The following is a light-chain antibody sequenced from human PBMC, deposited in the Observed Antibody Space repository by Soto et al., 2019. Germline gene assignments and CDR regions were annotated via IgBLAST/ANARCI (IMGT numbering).Light chain of an antibody. CDR2: AAS. CDR3: QQYYDKPHRT. V-gene: IGKV3-15*01. CDR1: QSVVTN. J-gene: IGKJ2*02. Sequence: EIVMTQSPATLSVSLGERATLSCRASQSVVTNLAWYQQTPGQAPRLLIYAASTRATGIPARFSGSGSGTEFILTTSTLQYADVVVYYCQQYYDKPHRTFGQGTKLEIK.